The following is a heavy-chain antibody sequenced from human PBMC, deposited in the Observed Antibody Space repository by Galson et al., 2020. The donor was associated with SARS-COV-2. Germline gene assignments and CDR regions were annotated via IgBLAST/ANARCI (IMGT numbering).Heavy chain of an antibody. CDR1: GFTFSSYT. CDR3: AKTATYCYEKGVTGGPA. J-gene: IGHJ5*02. Sequence: GGYLRPSCAVSGFTFSSYTMNWVRQAPEKGLELVAYIRSSSGTIYYTDSVKDRFTSSRDNATNSLYLQMNSLRAEDTAVYYCAKTATYCYEKGVTGGPAWGQGTLVTVSS. V-gene: IGHV3-48*04. CDR2: IRSSSGTI. D-gene: IGHD3-22*01.